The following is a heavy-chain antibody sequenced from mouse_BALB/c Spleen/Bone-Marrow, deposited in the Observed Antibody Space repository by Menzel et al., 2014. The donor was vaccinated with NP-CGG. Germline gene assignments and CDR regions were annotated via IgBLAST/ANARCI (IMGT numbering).Heavy chain of an antibody. D-gene: IGHD1-1*01. V-gene: IGHV5-6-3*01. Sequence: EVMLVESGGGLVQPGGSLKLSCAASGFTFSSYGMSWVRQTPDKRLELVATINSNGGSTYYPDSVKGQFTISRDNAKNALYLQMSSLKSEDTAMYYCARDYYGSSYAMDYWGQGTSVTVSS. CDR3: ARDYYGSSYAMDY. CDR2: INSNGGST. CDR1: GFTFSSYG. J-gene: IGHJ4*01.